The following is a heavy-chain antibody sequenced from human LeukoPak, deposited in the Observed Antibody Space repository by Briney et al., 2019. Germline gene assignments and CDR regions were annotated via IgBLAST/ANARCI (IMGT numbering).Heavy chain of an antibody. V-gene: IGHV3-64D*06. Sequence: GGSLRLSCSASGFTFSSYSMHWVRQAPGKGLEYVSAIGSNGASTYYADSMKGRFFISRDNSKNTLCLQMSSLRAEDTAIYYCVKDRVRGYSGYIFDYWGQGTLVTVSS. D-gene: IGHD5-12*01. J-gene: IGHJ4*02. CDR3: VKDRVRGYSGYIFDY. CDR2: IGSNGAST. CDR1: GFTFSSYS.